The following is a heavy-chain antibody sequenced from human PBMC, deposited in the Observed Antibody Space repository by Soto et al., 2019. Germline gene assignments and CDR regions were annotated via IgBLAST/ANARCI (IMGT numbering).Heavy chain of an antibody. D-gene: IGHD6-19*01. V-gene: IGHV3-7*01. Sequence: GGSLRLSCAASGFTFSSYWMSWVRQAPGKGLEWVANIKQDGSEKYYVDSVKGRFTISRDNAKNSLYLQMNSLRAEDTAVYYCARGVGQWLAPFDYWGQGTLVTVSS. CDR3: ARGVGQWLAPFDY. CDR1: GFTFSSYW. J-gene: IGHJ4*02. CDR2: IKQDGSEK.